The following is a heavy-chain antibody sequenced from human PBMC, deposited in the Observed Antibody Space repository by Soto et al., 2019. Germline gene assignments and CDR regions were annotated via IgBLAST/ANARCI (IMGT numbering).Heavy chain of an antibody. CDR1: GFTFSKAW. CDR2: IKSKTDGGTT. Sequence: PWGSLRLSCAASGFTFSKAWMNWVRQAPGKGLEWVGRIKSKTDGGTTDYAAPVKGRFTISRDDSKNTLYLQMNSLKTEDTAVYYCTTRWFQGQIDYWGQGNLVTVSS. CDR3: TTRWFQGQIDY. D-gene: IGHD3-10*01. V-gene: IGHV3-15*07. J-gene: IGHJ4*02.